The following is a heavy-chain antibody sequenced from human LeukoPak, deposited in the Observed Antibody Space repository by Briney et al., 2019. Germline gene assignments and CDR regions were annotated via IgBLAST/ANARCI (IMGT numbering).Heavy chain of an antibody. CDR2: ISSSGSTI. CDR1: GFHFSSHG. J-gene: IGHJ4*02. D-gene: IGHD4-23*01. V-gene: IGHV3-48*04. Sequence: PGGSLRLSCAASGFHFSSHGMNWVRQAPGKGLEWVSYISSSGSTIYYADSVKGRFTISRDNAKNSLYLQMNSLRAEDTAVYYCARDYGGSSPFDYWGQGTLVTVSS. CDR3: ARDYGGSSPFDY.